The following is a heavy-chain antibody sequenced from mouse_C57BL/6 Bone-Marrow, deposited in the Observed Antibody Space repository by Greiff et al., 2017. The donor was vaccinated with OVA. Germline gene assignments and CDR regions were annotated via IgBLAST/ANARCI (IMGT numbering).Heavy chain of an antibody. Sequence: EVKLQESGPVLVKPGASVKMSCKASGYTFTDYYMNWVKQSHGKSLEWIGVINPYNGGTSYNQKFKGKATLTVDKSSSTAYMELNSLTSEDSAVYYCARAGYWFAYWGQGTLVTVSA. D-gene: IGHD3-1*01. J-gene: IGHJ3*01. CDR1: GYTFTDYY. V-gene: IGHV1-19*01. CDR3: ARAGYWFAY. CDR2: INPYNGGT.